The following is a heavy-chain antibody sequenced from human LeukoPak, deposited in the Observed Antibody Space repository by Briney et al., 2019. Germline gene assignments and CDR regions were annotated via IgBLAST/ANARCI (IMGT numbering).Heavy chain of an antibody. CDR2: IIPIFGTA. D-gene: IGHD5-12*01. J-gene: IGHJ4*02. V-gene: IGHV1-69*05. Sequence: GASVKVSCKASGGTFSSYAISWVRQAPGQGLEWMGGIIPIFGTANYAQKFQGRVTITTDESTSTAYMELSSLRSEDTAVYYCARARDSGYDRGGFDYWGQGTLVTVSS. CDR1: GGTFSSYA. CDR3: ARARDSGYDRGGFDY.